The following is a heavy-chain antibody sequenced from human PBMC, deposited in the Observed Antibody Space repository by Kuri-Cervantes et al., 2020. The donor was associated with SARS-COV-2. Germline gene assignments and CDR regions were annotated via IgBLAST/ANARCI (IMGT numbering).Heavy chain of an antibody. D-gene: IGHD3-22*01. CDR1: GGSFSGYY. Sequence: SQTLSLTCAVYGGSFSGYYWSWIRQPPGKGLEWIGEINHSGSTNYNPSPKSRVTISVDTSKNQFSLKLSSVTAADTAVYYCARDLAYDSSGYAFDYWGQGTLVTVSS. CDR2: INHSGST. CDR3: ARDLAYDSSGYAFDY. J-gene: IGHJ4*02. V-gene: IGHV4-34*01.